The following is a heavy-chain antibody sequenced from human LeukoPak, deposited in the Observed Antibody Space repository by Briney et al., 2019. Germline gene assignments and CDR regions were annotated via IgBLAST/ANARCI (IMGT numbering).Heavy chain of an antibody. CDR2: IYSGGTT. CDR1: GLIVSSNY. V-gene: IGHV3-53*05. CDR3: AKGGLQTRNWYFAL. D-gene: IGHD5-18*01. J-gene: IGHJ2*01. Sequence: GGSLRLSCAASGLIVSSNYMNWVRQAPGKGLEWVSIIYSGGTTHYADSVKGRFTVSRDNSKNTLYLEMNSLRTEDTAVYYCAKGGLQTRNWYFALWGRGTLVTVSS.